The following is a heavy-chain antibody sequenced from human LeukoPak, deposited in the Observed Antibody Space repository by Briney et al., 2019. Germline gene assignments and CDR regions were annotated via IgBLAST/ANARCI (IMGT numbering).Heavy chain of an antibody. Sequence: GGSLRLSCAASGFTFSSYSMNWVRQAPGKGLEWVSSISSSSSYIYYADSVKGRFTISRDNAKNSLYLQMNSLRAEDTAVYYCARDELITTVRGVNPWGQGTLVTVSS. CDR1: GFTFSSYS. D-gene: IGHD3-10*01. V-gene: IGHV3-21*01. CDR3: ARDELITTVRGVNP. CDR2: ISSSSSYI. J-gene: IGHJ5*02.